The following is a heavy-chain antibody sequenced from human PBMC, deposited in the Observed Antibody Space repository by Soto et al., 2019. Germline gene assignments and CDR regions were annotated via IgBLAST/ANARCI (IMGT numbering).Heavy chain of an antibody. D-gene: IGHD6-19*01. CDR3: ATEGGVGYGSSGGAF. Sequence: QVQLVESGGGVVQPGRSLRLSCVASGVSFSTYGMHWVRQAPGKGLEWVASIWHDGIYKFHADAAKGRFAISRDNSMNSLYLQMNSLTVEDMAMYYCATEGGVGYGSSGGAFWGQGTLVTVSS. CDR1: GVSFSTYG. V-gene: IGHV3-33*01. CDR2: IWHDGIYK. J-gene: IGHJ4*02.